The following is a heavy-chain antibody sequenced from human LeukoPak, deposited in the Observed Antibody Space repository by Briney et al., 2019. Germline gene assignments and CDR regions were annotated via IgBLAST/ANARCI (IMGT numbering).Heavy chain of an antibody. CDR1: GGTFSSYA. V-gene: IGHV1-18*01. D-gene: IGHD1-26*01. CDR3: ARDGGGSYPSPADY. J-gene: IGHJ4*02. Sequence: ASVKVSCKASGGTFSSYAISWVRQAPGQGLEWMGWISAYNGNTNYAQKLQGRVTMTTDTSTSTAYMELRSLRSDDTAVYYCARDGGGSYPSPADYWGQGTLVTVSS. CDR2: ISAYNGNT.